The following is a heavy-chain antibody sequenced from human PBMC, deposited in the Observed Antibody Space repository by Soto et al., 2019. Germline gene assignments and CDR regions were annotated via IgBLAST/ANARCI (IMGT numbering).Heavy chain of an antibody. J-gene: IGHJ4*02. Sequence: GGSLRLCCAASGVTFCSYGMHWVRQAPGKGLEWVAVIWYDGSNKYYADYAAPVIGRFTISRDYSKNTLSLQMNSLKTEDTAVYYCATDLYCNSTSCYFGFCWGQGTLVTVSS. D-gene: IGHD2-2*01. V-gene: IGHV3-33*01. CDR2: IWYDGSNK. CDR1: GVTFCSYG. CDR3: ATDLYCNSTSCYFGFC.